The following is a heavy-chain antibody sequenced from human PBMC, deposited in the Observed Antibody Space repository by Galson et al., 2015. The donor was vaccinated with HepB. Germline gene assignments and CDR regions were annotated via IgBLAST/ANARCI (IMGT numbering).Heavy chain of an antibody. CDR3: ARDRHAGSWYAYNWFDP. D-gene: IGHD6-13*01. J-gene: IGHJ5*02. CDR2: INSDGSST. V-gene: IGHV3-74*01. Sequence: SLRLSCAASGFTFSSYWMHWVRQAPGKGLVWVSRINSDGSSTSYADSVKGRFTISRDNAKNTLYLQMNSLRAEDTAVYYCARDRHAGSWYAYNWFDPWGQGTLVTVSS. CDR1: GFTFSSYW.